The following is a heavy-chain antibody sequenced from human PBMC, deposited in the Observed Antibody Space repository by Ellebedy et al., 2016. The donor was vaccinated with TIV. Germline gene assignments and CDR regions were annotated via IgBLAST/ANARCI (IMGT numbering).Heavy chain of an antibody. CDR3: ARNTPMAEYFDY. D-gene: IGHD5-18*01. V-gene: IGHV1-18*01. CDR2: ISAYNGNT. CDR1: GYTFTSYG. J-gene: IGHJ4*02. Sequence: AASVKVSCKASGYTFTSYGISWVRQAPGQGLEWMGWISAYNGNTNYAQKLQGRVTMTTDTSTSTAYMELRSLRSNDTAVYYCARNTPMAEYFDYWGQGTLVTVSS.